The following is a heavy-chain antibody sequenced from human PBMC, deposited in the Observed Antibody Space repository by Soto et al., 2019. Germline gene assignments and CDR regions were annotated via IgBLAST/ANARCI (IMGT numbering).Heavy chain of an antibody. CDR1: GFTFSNYA. CDR2: IWSDGSNK. J-gene: IGHJ5*02. D-gene: IGHD1-26*01. V-gene: IGHV3-33*01. Sequence: QVQLVESGGGVVQPGRSLSLSCAASGFTFSNYAIHWVRQAPGKGLEWVSVIWSDGSNKYYTDSVKSRFTISRDNSKNTVHLQMNSLRAEDTAVYYCARDQTGSYPYNWFDPWGQGTLVTVSS. CDR3: ARDQTGSYPYNWFDP.